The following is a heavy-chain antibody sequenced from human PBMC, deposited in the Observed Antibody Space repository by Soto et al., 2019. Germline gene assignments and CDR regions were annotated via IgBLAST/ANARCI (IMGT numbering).Heavy chain of an antibody. CDR1: GYTFTSYG. CDR2: ISAYNGNT. V-gene: IGHV1-18*01. J-gene: IGHJ6*02. D-gene: IGHD3-3*01. CDR3: ARAGQYDFWSGYPQDYYYYYGMDV. Sequence: QVQLVRSGAEVKKPGASVKVSCKASGYTFTSYGISWVRQAPGQGLEWMGWISAYNGNTNYAQKLQGRVTMTTDTSTSTAYMELRSLRSDDTAVYYCARAGQYDFWSGYPQDYYYYYGMDVWGQGTTVTVSS.